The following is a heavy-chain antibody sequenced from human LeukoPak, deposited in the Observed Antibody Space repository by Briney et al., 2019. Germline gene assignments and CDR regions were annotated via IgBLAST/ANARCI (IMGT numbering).Heavy chain of an antibody. Sequence: GGSLRLSCAASGFTFSSYDMSWVRQAPGKGLEWVSAISGSGGSTYYVDSVKGRFTISRDNSKNTLYLQMNSLRAEDTAVYYCATASSTRKGFDYWGQGTLVTVSS. V-gene: IGHV3-23*01. D-gene: IGHD2-2*01. CDR2: ISGSGGST. CDR3: ATASSTRKGFDY. CDR1: GFTFSSYD. J-gene: IGHJ4*02.